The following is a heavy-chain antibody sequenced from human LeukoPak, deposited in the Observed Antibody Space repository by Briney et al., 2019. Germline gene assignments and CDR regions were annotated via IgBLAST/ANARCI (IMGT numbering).Heavy chain of an antibody. CDR1: GGSFRGYY. Sequence: SETLSLTCAVYGGSFRGYYWCWIRHPPGKGLEWSGEINHRGSTNYTLSLKSRVTLSVDTSKNQFSLKLSSVTAADTAVYYCARGRKGLGVYSSSWYGDYWGQGTLVTVSS. CDR2: INHRGST. D-gene: IGHD6-13*01. CDR3: ARGRKGLGVYSSSWYGDY. J-gene: IGHJ4*02. V-gene: IGHV4-34*01.